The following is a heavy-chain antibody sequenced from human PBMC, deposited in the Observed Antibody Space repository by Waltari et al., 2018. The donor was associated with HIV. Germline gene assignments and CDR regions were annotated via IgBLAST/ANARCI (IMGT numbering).Heavy chain of an antibody. J-gene: IGHJ2*01. V-gene: IGHV4-59*01. CDR3: ARGTYGDYVYWYFNL. CDR1: GGSISNYY. CDR2: IYYSGST. Sequence: QVLLQESGPGLVKPSETLSLTCTVSGGSISNYYWNWIRQPPGKGLEWIGSIYYSGSTKYNPSLKSRVTISVDTSKNQFSLKLSSVTAADTAVYYCARGTYGDYVYWYFNLWGRGTLVTVSS. D-gene: IGHD4-17*01.